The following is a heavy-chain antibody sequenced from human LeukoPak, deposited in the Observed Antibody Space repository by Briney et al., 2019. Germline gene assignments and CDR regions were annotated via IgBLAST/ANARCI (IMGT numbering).Heavy chain of an antibody. CDR2: VNNDGGDT. D-gene: IGHD3-22*01. CDR1: GFAFSGHW. J-gene: IGHJ4*02. V-gene: IGHV3-74*01. CDR3: ARGGDDSNVYPLH. Sequence: GGSLRLSCAASGFAFSGHWMHWVRQAPGKGLVWVSRVNNDGGDTIYADSVKGRFSISRDNAKNTLYLQMNSLRDEDTAVYYCARGGDDSNVYPLHWGQGTLVTVSS.